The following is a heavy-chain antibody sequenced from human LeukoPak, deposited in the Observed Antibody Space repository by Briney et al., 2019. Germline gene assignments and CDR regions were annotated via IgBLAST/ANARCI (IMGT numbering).Heavy chain of an antibody. V-gene: IGHV1-69*06. CDR2: IIPIFGTA. D-gene: IGHD2-2*01. Sequence: GASVKVSCKASAGTFSSCAISWVRQAPGQGLEWMGRIIPIFGTANYAQKFQGRVTITADKSTSTAYMELSSLRSEDTAVYYCARGYCSSTSCQGIRYFDYWGQGTLVTVSS. J-gene: IGHJ4*02. CDR3: ARGYCSSTSCQGIRYFDY. CDR1: AGTFSSCA.